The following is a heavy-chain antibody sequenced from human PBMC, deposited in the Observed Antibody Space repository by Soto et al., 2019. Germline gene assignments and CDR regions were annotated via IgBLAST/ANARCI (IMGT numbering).Heavy chain of an antibody. CDR3: ARGGSLYWYFDL. CDR2: INAGNGNT. V-gene: IGHV1-3*01. J-gene: IGHJ2*01. D-gene: IGHD1-26*01. CDR1: GYTFTNYA. Sequence: ASVKVSCKASGYTFTNYAMHWVRQAPGQRLGWMGWINAGNGNTKYSQKFQGRVTITRDTSASTAYMELSSLRSEDTAVYYCARGGSLYWYFDLWGRGTPVTVSS.